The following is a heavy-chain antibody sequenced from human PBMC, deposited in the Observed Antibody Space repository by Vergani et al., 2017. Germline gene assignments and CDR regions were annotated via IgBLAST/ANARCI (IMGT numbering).Heavy chain of an antibody. CDR3: ASHGNYYDSSGYYYVGWFDP. CDR2: IYYSGST. D-gene: IGHD3-22*01. J-gene: IGHJ5*02. V-gene: IGHV4-31*03. Sequence: QVQLQESGPGLVKPSQTLSLTCTVSGGSISRGGYYWSWIRQPPGKGLEWIGSIYYSGSTYYNPSLKSRVTISVDTSKNQFSLKLSSVTAADTAVYYCASHGNYYDSSGYYYVGWFDPWGQGALVTVSS. CDR1: GGSISRGGYY.